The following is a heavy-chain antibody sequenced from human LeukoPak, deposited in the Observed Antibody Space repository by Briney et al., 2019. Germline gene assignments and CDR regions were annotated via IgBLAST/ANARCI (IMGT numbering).Heavy chain of an antibody. J-gene: IGHJ6*03. V-gene: IGHV4-59*12. D-gene: IGHD1-26*01. CDR3: AREGSVSRYYYYYMDV. CDR2: IYYSGHT. CDR1: GGSISTYY. Sequence: PSETLSLTCTVSGGSISTYYWNWIRQPPGKGLEWIGYIYYSGHTNYNPSLKSRVTISIDTSKNQFSLKLSSVTAADTAVYYCAREGSVSRYYYYYMDVWGKGTTVTVSS.